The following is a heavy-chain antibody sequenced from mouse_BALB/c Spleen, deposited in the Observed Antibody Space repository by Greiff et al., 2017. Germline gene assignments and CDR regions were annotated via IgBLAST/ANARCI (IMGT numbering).Heavy chain of an antibody. CDR1: GFTFNTYA. Sequence: EVKLMESGGGLVQPTGSLKLSCAASGFTFNTYAMNWVRQAPGKGLEWVARISSKSNNYATYYADSVKDRVTISRDDSQSMLYLQMNNLKTEDTAMYYCVRHVDYWGQGTSVTVSS. CDR3: VRHVDY. J-gene: IGHJ4*01. CDR2: ISSKSNNYAT. V-gene: IGHV10-1*02.